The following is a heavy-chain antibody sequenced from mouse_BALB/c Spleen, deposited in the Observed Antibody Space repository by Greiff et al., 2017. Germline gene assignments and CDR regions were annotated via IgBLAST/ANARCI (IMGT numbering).Heavy chain of an antibody. D-gene: IGHD1-1*01. CDR2: IYPGDGDT. Sequence: QVQLQQSGAELARPGASVKLSCKASGYTFTSYWMQWVKQRPGQGLEWIGAIYPGDGDTRYTQKFKGKATLTADKSSSTAYMQLSSLASEDSAVYYCASNYGSSSDYWGQGTTLTVSS. V-gene: IGHV1-87*01. J-gene: IGHJ2*01. CDR1: GYTFTSYW. CDR3: ASNYGSSSDY.